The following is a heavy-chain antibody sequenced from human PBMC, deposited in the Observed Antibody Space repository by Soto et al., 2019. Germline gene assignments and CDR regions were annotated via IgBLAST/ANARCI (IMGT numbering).Heavy chain of an antibody. Sequence: QVQLVESGGGVVQPGRSLRLSCAASGFTFSGYGMHWVRQAPGKGLDWVALISYDGSNKYYADSVKGRFTISRDNSKNTLFLQMRSLRAEDTAVYYCAKDRGNSGDFDYWGQGTLVTVSS. J-gene: IGHJ4*02. V-gene: IGHV3-30*18. CDR2: ISYDGSNK. D-gene: IGHD3-10*01. CDR1: GFTFSGYG. CDR3: AKDRGNSGDFDY.